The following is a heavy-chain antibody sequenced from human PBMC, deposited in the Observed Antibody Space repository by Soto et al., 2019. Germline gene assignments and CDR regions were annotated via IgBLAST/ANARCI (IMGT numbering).Heavy chain of an antibody. CDR2: ISPVDSDT. Sequence: GESLKISCQGSGYSFTTYWIGWVRQMPGKGLEWMGIISPVDSDTRYSPSFQGQVTISADKSITTAYLQWSSLKASDTAIYYCVRRETAAAYHHWGQGTLVTVST. D-gene: IGHD6-13*01. CDR3: VRRETAAAYHH. J-gene: IGHJ4*02. CDR1: GYSFTTYW. V-gene: IGHV5-51*01.